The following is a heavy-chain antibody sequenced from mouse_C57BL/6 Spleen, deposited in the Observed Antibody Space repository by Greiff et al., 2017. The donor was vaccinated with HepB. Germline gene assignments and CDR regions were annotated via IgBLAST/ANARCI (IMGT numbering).Heavy chain of an antibody. J-gene: IGHJ3*01. CDR3: TAPYYYGSNPAWFAY. CDR2: IRFKSDNYAT. V-gene: IGHV6-3*01. Sequence: EVMLVESGGGLVQPGGSMKLSCVASGFTFSNYWMNWVRQSPEKGLEWVAQIRFKSDNYATHYAESVKGRVTISRDDSKSIVYLQLNNLRAEDTGIYYCTAPYYYGSNPAWFAYWGQGTLVTVSA. CDR1: GFTFSNYW. D-gene: IGHD1-1*01.